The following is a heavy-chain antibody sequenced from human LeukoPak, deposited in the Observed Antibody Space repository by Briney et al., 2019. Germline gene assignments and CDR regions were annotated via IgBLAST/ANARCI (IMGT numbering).Heavy chain of an antibody. J-gene: IGHJ4*02. CDR3: ARGNGQWLSEY. CDR2: ISAYNGNT. D-gene: IGHD5-24*01. V-gene: IGHV1-18*01. Sequence: SVTVPFKASVYTFASYGFIWVGQAAGQGVEWMGWISAYNGNTNYAQKMLGRVTMTTDTTTSTAYMELRSLTSDDTAVYYCARGNGQWLSEYWDQGTLLIVSS. CDR1: VYTFASYG.